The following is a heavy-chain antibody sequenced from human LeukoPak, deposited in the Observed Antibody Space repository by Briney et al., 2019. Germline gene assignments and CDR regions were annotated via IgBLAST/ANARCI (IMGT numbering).Heavy chain of an antibody. V-gene: IGHV4-34*01. D-gene: IGHD3-10*01. J-gene: IGHJ4*02. CDR2: INHSGST. Sequence: PSETLSLTCAVYGGSFSGYYWSWIRPPPGKGLEWIGEINHSGSTNYNPSLKSRVTISVDTSKNQFSLKLSSVTAADTAVYYCARGSRGSGSYYSGYFDYWGQGTLVTVSS. CDR3: ARGSRGSGSYYSGYFDY. CDR1: GGSFSGYY.